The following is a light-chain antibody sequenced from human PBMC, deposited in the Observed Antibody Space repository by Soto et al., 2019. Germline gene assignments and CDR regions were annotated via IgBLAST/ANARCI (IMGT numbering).Light chain of an antibody. Sequence: QSVLTQPASVSGSPGQSITISCTGTSNDVGGYNYVSWYQQHPGKATKLMIYEVNNRPSGVSSRFSGSKSGNTASLTISGLQAEDEADYYCSSYTVTSITLYVFGTGTKVTVL. CDR3: SSYTVTSITLYV. CDR2: EVN. CDR1: SNDVGGYNY. J-gene: IGLJ1*01. V-gene: IGLV2-14*01.